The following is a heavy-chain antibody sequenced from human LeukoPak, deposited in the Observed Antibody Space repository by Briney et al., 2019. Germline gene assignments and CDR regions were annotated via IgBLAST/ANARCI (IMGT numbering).Heavy chain of an antibody. CDR3: VEMATTQLMVLDY. D-gene: IGHD5-24*01. V-gene: IGHV1-69*13. CDR1: GGTFSSYA. J-gene: IGHJ4*02. CDR2: IIPIFGTA. Sequence: ASVKVSCKASGGTFSSYAISWVRQAPGQGLEWMGGIIPIFGTANYAQKFQGRVTITADESTSTAYMELSSLRSEDTAVYYCVEMATTQLMVLDYWGQGTLVTVSS.